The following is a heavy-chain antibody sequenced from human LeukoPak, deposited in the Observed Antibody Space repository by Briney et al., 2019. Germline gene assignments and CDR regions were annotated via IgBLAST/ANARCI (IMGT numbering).Heavy chain of an antibody. D-gene: IGHD3-10*01. Sequence: GGSLRLSCAASGFTFSSYGMNWVRQAPGKGLEWVSSISSSSSYIYYADSVKGRFTISRDNAKNSLYLQVNSLRAEDTAVYYCARAGRRGSGFDPWGQGTLVTVSS. CDR2: ISSSSSYI. CDR3: ARAGRRGSGFDP. J-gene: IGHJ5*02. V-gene: IGHV3-21*01. CDR1: GFTFSSYG.